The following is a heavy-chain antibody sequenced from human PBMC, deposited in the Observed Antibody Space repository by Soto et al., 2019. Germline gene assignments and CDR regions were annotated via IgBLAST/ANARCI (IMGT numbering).Heavy chain of an antibody. V-gene: IGHV3-23*01. D-gene: IGHD3-16*01. CDR1: GFTFSSYV. CDR2: IGGTSGST. J-gene: IGHJ4*02. CDR3: AKRRGEGYFDY. Sequence: HPGGSLRLSCAASGFTFSSYVMGWVRQAPGKGLEWVSAIGGTSGSTYYADSVKGRFTISRDNFKNTVYLQMISLRADDTAVYYCAKRRGEGYFDYWGQGTLVTVSS.